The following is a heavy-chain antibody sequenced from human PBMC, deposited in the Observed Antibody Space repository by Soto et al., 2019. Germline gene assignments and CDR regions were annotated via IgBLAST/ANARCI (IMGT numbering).Heavy chain of an antibody. CDR2: IKQDGSEK. CDR1: GFTFSSYW. D-gene: IGHD3-10*01. Sequence: EVQLVESGGGLVQPGGSLRLSCAASGFTFSSYWMSWVRQAPGKGLEWVANIKQDGSEKYYVDSVKGRFTISRDNAKNSMYLQVNGLRGEDPAVYYCARESGADGGDYWGQGALVTVSS. CDR3: ARESGADGGDY. V-gene: IGHV3-7*03. J-gene: IGHJ4*02.